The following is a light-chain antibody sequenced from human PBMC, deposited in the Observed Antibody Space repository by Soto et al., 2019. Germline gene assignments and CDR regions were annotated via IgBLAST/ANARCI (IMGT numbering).Light chain of an antibody. CDR1: QSISSW. J-gene: IGKJ1*01. CDR2: KAS. CDR3: QQYNSYST. V-gene: IGKV1-5*03. Sequence: EIQMTQSPSTLSASVGDRVTITCRASQSISSWLAWYQQKPGKAPKLLIYKASSLESGVPSRFSGSGSGTDFTLTISSLQPDDFATYYCQQYNSYSTFGQGTKVEIK.